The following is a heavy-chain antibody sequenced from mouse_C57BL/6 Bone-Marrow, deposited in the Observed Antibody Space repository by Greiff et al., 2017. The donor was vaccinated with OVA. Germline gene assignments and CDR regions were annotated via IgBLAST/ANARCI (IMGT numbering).Heavy chain of an antibody. D-gene: IGHD2-3*01. V-gene: IGHV3-1*01. CDR3: ARARLLRAMDY. J-gene: IGHJ4*01. CDR1: GYSITSGYD. Sequence: EVQLVESGPGMVKPSQSLSLTCTVTGYSITSGYDWHWIRHFPGNKLEWMGYISYSGSTNYNPSLKSQISITHDTSKNHFFLKLNSVTTEDTATYYCARARLLRAMDYWGQGTSVTVSS. CDR2: ISYSGST.